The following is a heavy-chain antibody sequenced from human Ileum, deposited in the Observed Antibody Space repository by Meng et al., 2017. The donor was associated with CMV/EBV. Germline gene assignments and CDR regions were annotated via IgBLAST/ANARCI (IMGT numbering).Heavy chain of an antibody. J-gene: IGHJ4*02. Sequence: QGHLQEAGPGLVKPSETLSLTCSVSTDSISNYYWSWIRPAPGKRLEWIGNIHYSGTTNYSPSLNSRVTISLDTSKNQFSLNLRSVTAADTAVYYCAADIASVWMFFWGQGTLVTVSS. CDR3: AADIASVWMFF. D-gene: IGHD3-10*02. CDR2: IHYSGTT. V-gene: IGHV4-59*01. CDR1: TDSISNYY.